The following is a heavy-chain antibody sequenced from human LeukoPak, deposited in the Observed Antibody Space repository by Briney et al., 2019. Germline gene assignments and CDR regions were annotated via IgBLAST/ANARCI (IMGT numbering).Heavy chain of an antibody. CDR3: ARARDSSFDY. CDR2: IYYSGST. J-gene: IGHJ4*02. D-gene: IGHD6-13*01. CDR1: GGSISSSGYY. Sequence: SETLSLTCTVSGGSISSSGYYWGWVRQPPGKGLEWIGSIYYSGSTNYNPSLKSRVTISVDTSKNQFSLKLSSVTAADTAVYYCARARDSSFDYWGQGTLVTVSS. V-gene: IGHV4-39*07.